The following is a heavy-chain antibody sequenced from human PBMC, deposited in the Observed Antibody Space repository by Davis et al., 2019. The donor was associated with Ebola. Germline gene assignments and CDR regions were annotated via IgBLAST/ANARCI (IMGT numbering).Heavy chain of an antibody. D-gene: IGHD6-13*01. CDR1: GFTFSNAW. CDR3: TTEGAAGTPFDY. J-gene: IGHJ4*02. Sequence: PGGSLRLSCAASGFTFSNAWMSWVRQAPGKGLEWVGRIKSKTDGGTTDYAAFVQGRFNISRDDSKNTVCLQMNSLKTEDTAVYYCTTEGAAGTPFDYWGQGALVTVSS. CDR2: IKSKTDGGTT. V-gene: IGHV3-15*01.